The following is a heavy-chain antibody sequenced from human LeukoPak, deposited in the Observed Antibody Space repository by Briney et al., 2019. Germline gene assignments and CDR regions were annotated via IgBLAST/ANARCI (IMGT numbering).Heavy chain of an antibody. Sequence: ASVKVSCKVSGYTLTELSMHWVRQAPGKGLEWMGGFDPEDGETIYAQKFQGRVTMTEDTSTDTVYMELSSLKSEDTAVYYCARDSEDSPSNDRKWVRVRGPYDGMDVWGQGTTVTVSS. V-gene: IGHV1-24*01. CDR2: FDPEDGET. CDR3: ARDSEDSPSNDRKWVRVRGPYDGMDV. J-gene: IGHJ6*02. D-gene: IGHD3-10*01. CDR1: GYTLTELS.